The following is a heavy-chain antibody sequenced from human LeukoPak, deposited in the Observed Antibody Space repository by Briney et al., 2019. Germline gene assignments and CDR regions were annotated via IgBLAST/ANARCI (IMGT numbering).Heavy chain of an antibody. D-gene: IGHD1-1*01. J-gene: IGHJ4*02. CDR1: GFNVSSNY. CDR2: IYSGGGT. CDR3: ARERTATTYFDY. V-gene: IGHV3-66*02. Sequence: GGSLRLSCVASGFNVSSNYMSWVRQAPGKGLEWVSVIYSGGGTYYADAAKGRFTIFRDNSKSTLYLQMNSLRTEDTAVYYCARERTATTYFDYWGQGNLVTVSS.